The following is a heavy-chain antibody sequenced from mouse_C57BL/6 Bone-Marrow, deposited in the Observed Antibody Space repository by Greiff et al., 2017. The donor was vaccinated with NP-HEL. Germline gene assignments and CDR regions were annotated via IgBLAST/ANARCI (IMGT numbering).Heavy chain of an antibody. CDR1: GYTFTDYN. J-gene: IGHJ2*01. V-gene: IGHV1-22*01. D-gene: IGHD1-1*01. CDR3: ARYYYGSSYGY. Sequence: EVQLQESGPELVKPGASVKMSCTASGYTFTDYNMHWVKQSHGKSLEWIGYINPNNGGTSYNQKFKGKATLTVNKSSSTAYMELRSLTSEDSAVYYCARYYYGSSYGYWGQGTTLTVSS. CDR2: INPNNGGT.